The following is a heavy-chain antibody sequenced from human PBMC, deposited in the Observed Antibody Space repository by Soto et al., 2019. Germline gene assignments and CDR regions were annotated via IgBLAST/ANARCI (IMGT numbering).Heavy chain of an antibody. Sequence: QVQVVESGGGVVQPGRSLRLSCAASVFTFSSFGMHWVRQAPGKGLEWVSLIWYDGSKKSYGDSVKGRFTISRDNSRNTVYLQMNSLRADDTAVYYCARDASYYSLWSGYYPSRNGMDVWGQGTTVTVSS. CDR1: VFTFSSFG. J-gene: IGHJ6*02. V-gene: IGHV3-33*01. CDR3: ARDASYYSLWSGYYPSRNGMDV. D-gene: IGHD3-3*01. CDR2: IWYDGSKK.